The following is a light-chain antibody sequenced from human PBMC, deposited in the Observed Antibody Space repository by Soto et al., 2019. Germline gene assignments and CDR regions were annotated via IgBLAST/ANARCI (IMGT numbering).Light chain of an antibody. CDR2: DAS. Sequence: IVLTHSRATLSLSPCERATLSFRASQSVSSYLAWYQQKPGQAPRLLIYDASNRATGIPARFSGSGSGTDFTLTISSLEPEDFAVYYCQQRSNWPLTFGGGTKVDIK. CDR1: QSVSSY. CDR3: QQRSNWPLT. J-gene: IGKJ4*01. V-gene: IGKV3-11*01.